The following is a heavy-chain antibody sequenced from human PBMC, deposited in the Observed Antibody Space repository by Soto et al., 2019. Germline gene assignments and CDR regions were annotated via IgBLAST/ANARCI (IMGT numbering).Heavy chain of an antibody. Sequence: GGSLRLSCTASGFTFGDYAMSWFRQAPGKGLEWVGFIRSKAYGGTTEYAASVKGRFTISRDDSKSIAYLQMNSLKTEDTAVYYCTRVGEPSGDYWYFDLWGRGTLVTVSS. D-gene: IGHD4-17*01. CDR3: TRVGEPSGDYWYFDL. J-gene: IGHJ2*01. CDR2: IRSKAYGGTT. CDR1: GFTFGDYA. V-gene: IGHV3-49*03.